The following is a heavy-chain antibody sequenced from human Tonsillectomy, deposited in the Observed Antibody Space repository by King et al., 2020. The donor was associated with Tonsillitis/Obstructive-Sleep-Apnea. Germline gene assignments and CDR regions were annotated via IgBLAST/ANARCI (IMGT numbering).Heavy chain of an antibody. J-gene: IGHJ4*02. CDR1: GGSFSGYY. CDR3: ARARLRRGYCSNTSCYPYSGS. D-gene: IGHD2-2*01. V-gene: IGHV4-34*01. Sequence: VQLQQWGAGLLKPSETLSLTCAVYGGSFSGYYWSWIRQPPGKGLEWIGEINHSGSTNYNPSLKSRVTIAVDTSKNQFSLKLSSVTAADTAVYYCARARLRRGYCSNTSCYPYSGSWGQGTLATV. CDR2: INHSGST.